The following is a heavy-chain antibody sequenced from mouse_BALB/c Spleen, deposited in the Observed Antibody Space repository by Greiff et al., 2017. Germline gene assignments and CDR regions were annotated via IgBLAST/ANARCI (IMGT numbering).Heavy chain of an antibody. D-gene: IGHD2-1*01. CDR2: INPSNGGT. J-gene: IGHJ3*01. CDR3: TRSGYYGNLAWFAY. CDR1: GYTFTSYY. Sequence: VHLVESGAELVKPGASVKLSCKASGYTFTSYYMYWVKQRPGQGLEWIGEINPSNGGTNFNEKFKSKATLTVDKSSSTAYMQLSSLTSEDSAVYYCTRSGYYGNLAWFAYWGQGTLVTVSA. V-gene: IGHV1S81*02.